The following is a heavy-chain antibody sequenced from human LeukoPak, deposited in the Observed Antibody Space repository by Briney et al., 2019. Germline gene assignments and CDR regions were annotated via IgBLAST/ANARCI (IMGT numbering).Heavy chain of an antibody. Sequence: GGSLRLSCAASGLTFGNYWMHWVRQAPGKGLVWVSLIYTDGSSTFYADSVKGRFTISRDNAKNTLYLQMNSLRAEDTAVYYCARASRWQPGSFDYWGQGTLVTVSS. CDR1: GLTFGNYW. V-gene: IGHV3-74*01. D-gene: IGHD4-23*01. CDR3: ARASRWQPGSFDY. CDR2: IYTDGSST. J-gene: IGHJ4*02.